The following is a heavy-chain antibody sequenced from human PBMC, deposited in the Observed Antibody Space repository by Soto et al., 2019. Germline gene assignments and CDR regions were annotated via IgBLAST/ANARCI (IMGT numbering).Heavy chain of an antibody. CDR2: IYYSGST. J-gene: IGHJ4*02. CDR3: ARHLFPWFLDY. Sequence: QLQLQESGPGLVKPSETLSLTCTVSGGSISSSSYYWGWIRQPPGKGLEWIGSIYYSGSTYYNPSLKSRVTISVDTSKNQFSLKLSSVTAADTAVYYCARHLFPWFLDYWGQRTLVTVSS. CDR1: GGSISSSSYY. D-gene: IGHD3-9*01. V-gene: IGHV4-39*01.